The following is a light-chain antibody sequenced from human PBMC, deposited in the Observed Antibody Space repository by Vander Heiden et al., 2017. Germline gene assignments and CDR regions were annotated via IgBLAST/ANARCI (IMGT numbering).Light chain of an antibody. CDR3: QQSYSTPRT. CDR2: SAS. Sequence: DIQMTQSPSSLSASVGDRVTITCRASQSISSYLNWYQQKPGKAPKLLIYSASSMQSAVPSRFSGSGSATDFTLTIISLLPEDFATYYCQQSYSTPRTFGQGTKVEIK. CDR1: QSISSY. J-gene: IGKJ1*01. V-gene: IGKV1-39*01.